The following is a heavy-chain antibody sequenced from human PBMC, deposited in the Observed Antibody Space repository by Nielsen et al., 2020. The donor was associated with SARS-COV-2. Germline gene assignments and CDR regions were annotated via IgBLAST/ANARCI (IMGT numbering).Heavy chain of an antibody. CDR1: GFTFSSYS. V-gene: IGHV3-21*01. J-gene: IGHJ4*02. CDR2: ISSSSSYI. Sequence: GESLKISCASSGFTFSSYSMNWVRQAPGEGLEWVSSISSSSSYIYYADSVKGRFTISRDNAKNSLYLQMNSLRAEDTAVYYCARGARGGYYDSSGQYDYWGQGTLVTVSS. CDR3: ARGARGGYYDSSGQYDY. D-gene: IGHD3-22*01.